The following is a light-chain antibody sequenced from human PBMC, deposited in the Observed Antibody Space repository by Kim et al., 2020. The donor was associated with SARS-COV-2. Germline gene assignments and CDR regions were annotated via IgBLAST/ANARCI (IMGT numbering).Light chain of an antibody. Sequence: DIQMTQSPSTLSASVGDRVTITCRASQSISSWLAWYQQKPGKAPKLLIYKASSLESGVPSRFSGSGSGTEFTLTISSLQPDDFATYYCQQYNRYTFVQGTKLEI. V-gene: IGKV1-5*03. CDR3: QQYNRYT. CDR1: QSISSW. CDR2: KAS. J-gene: IGKJ2*01.